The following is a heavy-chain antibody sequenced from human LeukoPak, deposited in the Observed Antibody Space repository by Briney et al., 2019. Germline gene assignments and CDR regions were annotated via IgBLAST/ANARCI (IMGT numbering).Heavy chain of an antibody. CDR3: ASRYYDSSGYMLGNDY. CDR2: INHSGST. Sequence: SETLSPTCAVYGGSFSGYYWSWIRQPPGKGLEWIGEINHSGSTNYNPSLKSRVTISVDTSKNQFSLKLSSVTAADTAVYYCASRYYDSSGYMLGNDYWGQGTLVTVSS. V-gene: IGHV4-34*01. J-gene: IGHJ4*02. D-gene: IGHD3-22*01. CDR1: GGSFSGYY.